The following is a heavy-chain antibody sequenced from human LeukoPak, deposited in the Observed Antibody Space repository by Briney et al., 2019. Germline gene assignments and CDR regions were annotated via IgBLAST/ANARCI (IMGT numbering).Heavy chain of an antibody. V-gene: IGHV4-59*12. CDR2: IYNSGIT. CDR3: TREAGNTQYFDY. Sequence: SETLSLTCTVSGGSISNFYWGWIRQPPGKGLEWIGYIYNSGITNYNPSLKSRVTMSVDTSKNQFSLKLSSVTAADTAMYYCTREAGNTQYFDYWGQGTLVTVSS. CDR1: GGSISNFY. J-gene: IGHJ4*02. D-gene: IGHD1-1*01.